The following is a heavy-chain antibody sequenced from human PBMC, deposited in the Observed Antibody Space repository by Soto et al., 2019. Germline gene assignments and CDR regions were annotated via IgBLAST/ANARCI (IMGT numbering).Heavy chain of an antibody. V-gene: IGHV1-2*02. CDR1: GYTFTGYY. D-gene: IGHD3-3*01. CDR3: ARDYYDFWSGSAFDPAY. J-gene: IGHJ4*02. Sequence: QVQLVQSGADVKKPGASVKVSCKASGYTFTGYYMHWVRQAPGQGLEWMGWINPNSGGTNYAQKFQGRVTMTRDTSISTAYMELSRLRSDDTAVYYCARDYYDFWSGSAFDPAYWGQGTLVTVSS. CDR2: INPNSGGT.